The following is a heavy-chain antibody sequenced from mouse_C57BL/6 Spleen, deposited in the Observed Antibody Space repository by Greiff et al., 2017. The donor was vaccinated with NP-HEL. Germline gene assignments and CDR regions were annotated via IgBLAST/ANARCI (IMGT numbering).Heavy chain of an antibody. CDR3: ARDGVLRPGFAY. D-gene: IGHD1-2*01. Sequence: EVKLMESGPGLVKPSQSLSLTCSVTGYSITSGYYWNWIRQSPGNKLEWMGYISYDGSNNYNPSLKNRISITRDTSKNQFFLKLNSVTTEDTATYYCARDGVLRPGFAYWGQGTLVTVSA. V-gene: IGHV3-6*01. CDR2: ISYDGSN. CDR1: GYSITSGYY. J-gene: IGHJ3*01.